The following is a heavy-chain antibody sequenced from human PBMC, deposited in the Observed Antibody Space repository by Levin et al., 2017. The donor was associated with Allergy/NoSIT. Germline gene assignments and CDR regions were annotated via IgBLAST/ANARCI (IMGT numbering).Heavy chain of an antibody. D-gene: IGHD1-26*01. Sequence: PGGSLRLSCAASGFTFSSYAMSWVRQAPGNGLEWVSAISGSGGSTYYADSVKGRFTISRDNSKNTLYLQMNSLRAEDTAVYYCAKPYIVGATGDWFDPWGQGTLVTVSS. CDR1: GFTFSSYA. CDR3: AKPYIVGATGDWFDP. J-gene: IGHJ5*02. V-gene: IGHV3-23*01. CDR2: ISGSGGST.